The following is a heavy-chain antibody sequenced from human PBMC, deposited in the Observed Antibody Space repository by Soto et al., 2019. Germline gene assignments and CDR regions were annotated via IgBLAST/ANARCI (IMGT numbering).Heavy chain of an antibody. V-gene: IGHV3-30-3*01. CDR2: ISYDGSNK. Sequence: QVQLVESGGGVVQPGRSLRLSCAASGFTFSSYAMHWVRQAPGKGLEWVAVISYDGSNKYYADSVKGRFTISRDNSKNTLYLQMNSLRAEDTAVYYCARDEDRIAAAGTLPLDSWGQGTLVTVSS. CDR3: ARDEDRIAAAGTLPLDS. J-gene: IGHJ4*02. CDR1: GFTFSSYA. D-gene: IGHD6-13*01.